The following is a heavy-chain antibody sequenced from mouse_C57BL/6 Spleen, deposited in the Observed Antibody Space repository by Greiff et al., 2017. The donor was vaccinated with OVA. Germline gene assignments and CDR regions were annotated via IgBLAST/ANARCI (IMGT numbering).Heavy chain of an antibody. CDR1: GYTFTDYN. CDR2: INPNNGGT. D-gene: IGHD1-1*01. V-gene: IGHV1-18*01. Sequence: VQLVESGPELVKPGASVKIPCKASGYTFTDYNMDWVKQSHGKSLEWIGDINPNNGGTIYNQKFKGKATLTVDKSSSTAYMELRSLTSEDTAVYYCARSPITTVADHWYFDVWGTGTTVTVSS. CDR3: ARSPITTVADHWYFDV. J-gene: IGHJ1*03.